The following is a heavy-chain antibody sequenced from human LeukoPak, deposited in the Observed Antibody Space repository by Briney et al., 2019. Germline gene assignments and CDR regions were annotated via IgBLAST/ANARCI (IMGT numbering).Heavy chain of an antibody. Sequence: GGSLRLSCAASEFTFSSFAMSWVRQPPGKGLEWVSTISSSGGSTFYAESVKGRFTISRDNNENTLYLQMNSLRVEDTAVYYCAVSVRFERVWHYFNNWGQGTQVTVSS. D-gene: IGHD3-9*01. V-gene: IGHV3-23*01. CDR2: ISSSGGST. CDR1: EFTFSSFA. J-gene: IGHJ4*02. CDR3: AVSVRFERVWHYFNN.